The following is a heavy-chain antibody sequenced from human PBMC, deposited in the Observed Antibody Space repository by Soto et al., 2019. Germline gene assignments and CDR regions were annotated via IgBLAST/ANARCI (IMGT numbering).Heavy chain of an antibody. CDR1: GYTFISYN. D-gene: IGHD1-26*01. J-gene: IGHJ4*02. V-gene: IGHV1-3*01. CDR3: ARDQWEIRGFDF. Sequence: ASVKVSCKASGYTFISYNMQWVRQAPGQRPEWMGWINAGKGDTKYSQKFQGRVTITRDTTATTVYMELSSLTSEDTAVYYCARDQWEIRGFDFWGQGTLATVSS. CDR2: INAGKGDT.